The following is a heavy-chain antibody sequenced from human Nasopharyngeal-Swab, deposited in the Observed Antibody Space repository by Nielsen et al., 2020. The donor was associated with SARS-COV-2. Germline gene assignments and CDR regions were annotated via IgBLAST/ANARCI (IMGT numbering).Heavy chain of an antibody. CDR2: IIRILGIA. D-gene: IGHD6-19*01. J-gene: IGHJ5*02. Sequence: SVQVSCKASGGTFSSYAISWVRQAPGQGLEWMGRIIRILGIANYAQKFQGRVTITADKSTSTAYMELSSLRSEDTAVYYCARNDIAVAGTAWFGPWGQGTLVTVSS. CDR3: ARNDIAVAGTAWFGP. V-gene: IGHV1-69*04. CDR1: GGTFSSYA.